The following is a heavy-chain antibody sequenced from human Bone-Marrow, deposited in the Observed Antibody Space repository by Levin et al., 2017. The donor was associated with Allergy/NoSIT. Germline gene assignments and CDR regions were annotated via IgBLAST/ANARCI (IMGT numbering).Heavy chain of an antibody. V-gene: IGHV3-11*01. CDR1: GFTFSDFY. J-gene: IGHJ4*02. D-gene: IGHD1-26*01. CDR3: ARVGRMGAAPRY. Sequence: GGSLRLSCEVSGFTFSDFYMSWIRQAPGKGLEWVSHISRSGTTMYYADSVKGRFTISRDNAKRSVYLQMKSLRGEDTAVYYCARVGRMGAAPRYWGQGTLVNVSS. CDR2: ISRSGTTM.